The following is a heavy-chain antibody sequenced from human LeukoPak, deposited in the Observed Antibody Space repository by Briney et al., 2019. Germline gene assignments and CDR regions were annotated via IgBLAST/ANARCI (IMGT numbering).Heavy chain of an antibody. D-gene: IGHD5-12*01. J-gene: IGHJ4*02. CDR1: GASVSSGSYY. V-gene: IGHV4-61*01. Sequence: PSETLSLTCTVPGASVSSGSYYWSWIRQPPGKGLEWIGYIYYSGSTNYNPSLKSRVTISVDTSKNQFSLKLSSVTAADTAVYYCARTASPFPYGGYEFDFDYWGQGTLVTVSS. CDR3: ARTASPFPYGGYEFDFDY. CDR2: IYYSGST.